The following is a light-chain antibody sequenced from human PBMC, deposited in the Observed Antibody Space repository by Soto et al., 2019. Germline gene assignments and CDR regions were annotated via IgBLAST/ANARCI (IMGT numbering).Light chain of an antibody. Sequence: EIVLTQSPGTLSVSPGERATLSCRASETISSDKLAWYQQKPGQPPSLLIYGTFSRATGIPDRFSGSGSGTEFTLSISRLEPEESAIYSCQQYGRWTFGQGTKVEI. CDR3: QQYGRWT. V-gene: IGKV3-20*01. CDR1: ETISSDK. CDR2: GTF. J-gene: IGKJ1*01.